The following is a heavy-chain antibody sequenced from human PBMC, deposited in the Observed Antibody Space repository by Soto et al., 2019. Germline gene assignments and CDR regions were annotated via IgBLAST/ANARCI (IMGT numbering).Heavy chain of an antibody. CDR2: IKSDGSRR. J-gene: IGHJ6*03. Sequence: GGSLRLSCAASGFTFSNYWMHWVRQVPGKGLVWVSRIKSDGSRRSYADSVRGRFTISRDNAKNTLYLQMNRLRAEDTAVYYCIRAGFLEWQYFYYMDVWGKGTPVTVSS. CDR1: GFTFSNYW. CDR3: IRAGFLEWQYFYYMDV. V-gene: IGHV3-74*01. D-gene: IGHD3-3*01.